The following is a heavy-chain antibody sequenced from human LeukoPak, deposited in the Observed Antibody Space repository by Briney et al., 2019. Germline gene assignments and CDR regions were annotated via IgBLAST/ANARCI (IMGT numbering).Heavy chain of an antibody. CDR2: IRNEGLKQ. J-gene: IGHJ4*02. CDR1: GFTFSRRW. CDR3: ARHGDYCFDL. Sequence: GGALRLSCAGSGFTFSRRWMGWVRQAPGEGLEWGANIRNEGLKQYYLDSVKGRFTISRDNAKDSLSLQMNSLRAEDTAVYFCARHGDYCFDLWGQGTLVTVSS. D-gene: IGHD4-17*01. V-gene: IGHV3-7*01.